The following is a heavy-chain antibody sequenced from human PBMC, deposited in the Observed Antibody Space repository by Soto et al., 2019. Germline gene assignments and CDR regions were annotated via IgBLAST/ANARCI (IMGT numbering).Heavy chain of an antibody. CDR3: ASHYDMWSGYLSPVDY. CDR1: GYTFSDYY. Sequence: GGSLRLSCAASGYTFSDYYMSWIRQAPGKGLEWISYIDTSGTKIYYADSVKGRFTITRDNAKNSLYLEMNSLRDEDTAVYYCASHYDMWSGYLSPVDYWAQGTLVTSSS. V-gene: IGHV3-11*01. J-gene: IGHJ4*02. CDR2: IDTSGTKI. D-gene: IGHD3-3*01.